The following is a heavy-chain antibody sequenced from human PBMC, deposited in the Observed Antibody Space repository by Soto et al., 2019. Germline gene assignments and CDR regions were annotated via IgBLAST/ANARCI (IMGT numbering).Heavy chain of an antibody. CDR1: GFTFTRYS. Sequence: GGSLRLSCAASGFTFTRYSMNWVRQAPGKGLEWVSSISSTTSYIYYGDSMKGRFTISRDNAKNSLYLEMNSLRAEDTAVYYCARESEDLTSNFDYWGQGTLVTVSS. CDR2: ISSTTSYI. CDR3: ARESEDLTSNFDY. V-gene: IGHV3-21*06. J-gene: IGHJ4*02.